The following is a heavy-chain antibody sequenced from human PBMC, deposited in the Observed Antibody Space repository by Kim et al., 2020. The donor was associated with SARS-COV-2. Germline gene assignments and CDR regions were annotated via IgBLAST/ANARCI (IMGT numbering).Heavy chain of an antibody. CDR3: ARETHGMDV. CDR1: GFIFTSYT. Sequence: GGSLRLSCAASGFIFTSYTMDWVRQAPRKGLEWLSSISSSSTYIYYTDSVKGRFTISRDNAKNSVYLQMDSLRVEDTAVYFCARETHGMDVWGQGTTVTVSS. CDR2: ISSSSTYI. J-gene: IGHJ6*02. V-gene: IGHV3-21*01.